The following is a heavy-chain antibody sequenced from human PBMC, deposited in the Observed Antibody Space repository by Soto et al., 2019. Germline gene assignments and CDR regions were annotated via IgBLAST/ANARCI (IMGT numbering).Heavy chain of an antibody. CDR3: ARDLGSITMVRGVIRETNYYYGMDV. CDR1: GYTFTSCC. V-gene: IGHV1-18*01. D-gene: IGHD3-10*01. J-gene: IGHJ6*02. CDR2: INAYNGNT. Sequence: ASVKVSCKASGYTFTSCCISWVRQAPGQGLEWIGWINAYNGNTNYAQKFQGRVTMTRDTSISTAYMELSRLRSDDTAVYYCARDLGSITMVRGVIRETNYYYGMDVWGQGTTVTVSS.